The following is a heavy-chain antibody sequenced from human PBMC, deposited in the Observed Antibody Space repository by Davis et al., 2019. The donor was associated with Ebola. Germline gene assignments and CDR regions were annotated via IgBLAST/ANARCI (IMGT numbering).Heavy chain of an antibody. CDR2: ISGSGGST. V-gene: IGHV3-23*01. J-gene: IGHJ4*02. CDR3: AKDWMITFGGVIVISDGLDY. CDR1: GFTFSSYA. D-gene: IGHD3-16*02. Sequence: PGGSLRLSCAASGFTFSSYAMSWVRQAPGKGLEWVSAISGSGGSTYYADSVKGRFTISRDNSKNTLYLQMNSLRAEDTAVYYCAKDWMITFGGVIVISDGLDYWGQGTLVTVSS.